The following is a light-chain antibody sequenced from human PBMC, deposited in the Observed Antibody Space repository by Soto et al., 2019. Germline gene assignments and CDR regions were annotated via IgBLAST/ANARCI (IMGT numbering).Light chain of an antibody. CDR1: QSVSRN. CDR2: GAS. J-gene: IGKJ5*01. V-gene: IGKV3-15*01. Sequence: VMTQSPATQSVSPGERATFSCRASQSVSRNLAWYQQKPGQAPRLLIYGASTRATGIPARFSGSGSGTELTLTISSLQSEDFAVYYCQQYNLWPPITFGQGTRLEI. CDR3: QQYNLWPPIT.